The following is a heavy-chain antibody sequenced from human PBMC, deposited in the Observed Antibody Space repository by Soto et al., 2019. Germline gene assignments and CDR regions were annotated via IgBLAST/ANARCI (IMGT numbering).Heavy chain of an antibody. J-gene: IGHJ4*02. CDR2: ILYDGSNK. V-gene: IGHV3-30*18. CDR1: GFTFSSYG. CDR3: AKDESELVVIPSGYFYY. D-gene: IGHD3-22*01. Sequence: ESGGGVVQPGRSLRLSCAASGFTFSSYGMHWVRQAPGKGLEWVAVILYDGSNKYYADSVKGRFTISRDNSKNTLYLQINSLRPEDTAVYYCAKDESELVVIPSGYFYYWGQGTLVTVSS.